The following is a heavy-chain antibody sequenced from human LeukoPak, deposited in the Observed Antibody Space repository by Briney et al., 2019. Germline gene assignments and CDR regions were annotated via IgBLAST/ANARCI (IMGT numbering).Heavy chain of an antibody. CDR1: GGSFSGYY. Sequence: PSETLSLTCAVYGGSFSGYYWSWIRQPPGKGLEWIGEINHSGSTNYNPSLKSRVTISVDTSKNQFSLKLSSVTAADTAVYYCARGGWVFGVVNPFDYWGQGTLVTVSS. CDR2: INHSGST. J-gene: IGHJ4*02. D-gene: IGHD3-3*01. CDR3: ARGGWVFGVVNPFDY. V-gene: IGHV4-34*01.